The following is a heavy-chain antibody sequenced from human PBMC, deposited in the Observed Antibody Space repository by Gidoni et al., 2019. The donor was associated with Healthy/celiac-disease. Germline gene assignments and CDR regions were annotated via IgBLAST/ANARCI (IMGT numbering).Heavy chain of an antibody. CDR3: ARGSPPIRGGNRWFDP. CDR1: GDSVSSNSAA. J-gene: IGHJ5*02. D-gene: IGHD3-10*01. Sequence: QVQLQQSGPGLVKPSQTLSLTCAISGDSVSSNSAAWNWIRQSPSRGLEWLGRTYYRSKWYNDYAGSVKSRITINPDTSKNQVSLQLNSVTPEDTAVYYCARGSPPIRGGNRWFDPWGQGTLVTVSS. CDR2: TYYRSKWYN. V-gene: IGHV6-1*01.